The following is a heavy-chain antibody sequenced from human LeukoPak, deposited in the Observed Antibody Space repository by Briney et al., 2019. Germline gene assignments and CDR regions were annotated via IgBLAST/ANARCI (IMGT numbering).Heavy chain of an antibody. CDR3: ARSRGGYCSSTSCSRFDY. J-gene: IGHJ4*02. D-gene: IGHD2-2*01. CDR1: GGSISSGGYY. CDR2: IYNSANT. Sequence: SQTLSLACTVSGGSISSGGYYWSWIRQHPGQGLEWIGSIYNSANTYYHTSLKSRVIISVDTSKNQFSPKLSSVTAADTAVYYCARSRGGYCSSTSCSRFDYWGQGTLVTVSS. V-gene: IGHV4-31*03.